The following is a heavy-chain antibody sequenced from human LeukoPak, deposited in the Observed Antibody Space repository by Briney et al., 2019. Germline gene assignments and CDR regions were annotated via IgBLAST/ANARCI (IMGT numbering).Heavy chain of an antibody. J-gene: IGHJ4*02. Sequence: HAGGPLSLSCAASGFTSRSQAMSGVRKAPGKGWGGVSAINDGNTYYGDSARGRFIISSDNSKDTLYLQMNILGEDDTAVYYCARELSDYNWVQVDYWGQGTLVIVSS. CDR3: ARELSDYNWVQVDY. V-gene: IGHV3-23*01. D-gene: IGHD4-11*01. CDR2: INDGNT. CDR1: GFTSRSQA.